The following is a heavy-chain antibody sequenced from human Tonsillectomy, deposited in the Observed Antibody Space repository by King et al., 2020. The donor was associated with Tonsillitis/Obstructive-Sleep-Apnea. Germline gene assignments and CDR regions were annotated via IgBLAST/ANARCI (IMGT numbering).Heavy chain of an antibody. Sequence: EVQLVESGGGLVQPGRSLRLSCTASGFTFGDYAMSWVRQAPGKGLEWVGFIRSKAYGGTTEYAASVKGRFTISRDDSKSIAYLQMNSLKTEDTAVYYCTRVPGGARGYYYYMDVWGKGTTVTVSS. D-gene: IGHD3-10*01. J-gene: IGHJ6*03. V-gene: IGHV3-49*04. CDR1: GFTFGDYA. CDR3: TRVPGGARGYYYYMDV. CDR2: IRSKAYGGTT.